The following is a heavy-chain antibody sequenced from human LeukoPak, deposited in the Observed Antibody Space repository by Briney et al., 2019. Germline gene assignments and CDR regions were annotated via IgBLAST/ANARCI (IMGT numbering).Heavy chain of an antibody. J-gene: IGHJ5*02. D-gene: IGHD2-2*03. Sequence: GGSLRLSCAASGFTFSSYSMNWVRQAPGKGLEWVSYISSSSSTIYYADSVKGRFTISRDNAKNSLYLQMNSLRAEDTAVYYCARDGYCSSTSCYPGAASWGQGTLVTVSS. CDR1: GFTFSSYS. CDR3: ARDGYCSSTSCYPGAAS. V-gene: IGHV3-48*01. CDR2: ISSSSSTI.